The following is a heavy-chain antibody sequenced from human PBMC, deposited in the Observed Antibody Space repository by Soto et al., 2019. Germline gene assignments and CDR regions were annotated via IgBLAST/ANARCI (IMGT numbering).Heavy chain of an antibody. J-gene: IGHJ4*02. V-gene: IGHV4-31*03. Sequence: SETLSLTCTVSGGSISSGGYYWSWIRQHPGKGLEWIGYIYYSGSTYYNPSLKSRVTISVDTSKNQFSLKLGSVTAADTAVYYCARDGTGEQFDYWGQGTLVTVSS. CDR1: GGSISSGGYY. D-gene: IGHD1-26*01. CDR3: ARDGTGEQFDY. CDR2: IYYSGST.